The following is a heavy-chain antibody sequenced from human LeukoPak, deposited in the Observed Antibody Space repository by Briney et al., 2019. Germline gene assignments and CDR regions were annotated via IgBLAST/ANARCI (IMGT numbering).Heavy chain of an antibody. CDR3: ARSREDSYYYDSSGYRDAFDI. CDR1: GYSFTSYW. V-gene: IGHV5-51*03. CDR2: IYPGDSDT. J-gene: IGHJ3*02. Sequence: KPGESLKISCKGSGYSFTSYWIGWVRQMPGKGLEWMGIIYPGDSDTRYSPSFQGQVTISADKSISTAYLQWSSLKASDTAMYYCARSREDSYYYDSSGYRDAFDIWGQGTMVTVSS. D-gene: IGHD3-22*01.